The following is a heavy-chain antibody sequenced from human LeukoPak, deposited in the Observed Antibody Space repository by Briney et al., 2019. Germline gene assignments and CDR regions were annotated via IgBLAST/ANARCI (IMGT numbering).Heavy chain of an antibody. CDR2: IIPRLGTT. CDR3: AADGTD. J-gene: IGHJ4*02. Sequence: SVKVSCKASGGTFNSYAINWVRQAPGQGLEWMGGIIPRLGTTKYIEKFQGRITITTDESTTTAYMELTGLRSEDTAVYYCAADGTDWGQGTLVTVSS. CDR1: GGTFNSYA. V-gene: IGHV1-69*05.